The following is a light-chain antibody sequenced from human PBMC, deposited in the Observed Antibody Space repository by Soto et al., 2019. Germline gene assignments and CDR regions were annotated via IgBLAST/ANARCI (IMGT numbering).Light chain of an antibody. CDR3: QQYGQSPRT. Sequence: SXXPGQGASVXXRXSQSVTSIYLAWYQQKRGQAPRLLIYGASSRATAIPDRFSGSGSGTDFTLTISRLEPEDFAVYYCQQYGQSPRTFAHGTR. V-gene: IGKV3-20*01. J-gene: IGKJ5*01. CDR2: GAS. CDR1: QSVTSIY.